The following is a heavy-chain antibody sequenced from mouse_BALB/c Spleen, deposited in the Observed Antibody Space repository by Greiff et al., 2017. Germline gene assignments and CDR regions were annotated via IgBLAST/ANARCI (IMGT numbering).Heavy chain of an antibody. D-gene: IGHD2-1*01. J-gene: IGHJ3*01. CDR1: GYTFTSYV. CDR2: INPYNDGT. CDR3: ARSAYGNYTWFAY. V-gene: IGHV1-14*01. Sequence: EVQLQESGPELVKPGASVKMSCKASGYTFTSYVMHWVKQKPGQGLEWIGYINPYNDGTKYNEKFKGKATLTSDKSSSTAYMELSSLTSEDSAVYYCARSAYGNYTWFAYWGQGTLVTVSA.